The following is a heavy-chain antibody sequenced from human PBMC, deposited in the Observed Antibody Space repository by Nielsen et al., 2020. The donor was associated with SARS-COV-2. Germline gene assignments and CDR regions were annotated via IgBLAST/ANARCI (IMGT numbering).Heavy chain of an antibody. J-gene: IGHJ6*03. D-gene: IGHD1-1*01. CDR3: ARPITNNYYYYYMDV. Sequence: ASVKVSCKASGYTFTSYGISWVRQAPGQGLEWVGWISAYNGNTNYAQKLQGRVTMTTDTSTSTAYMELRSLRSDDTAVYYCARPITNNYYYYYMDVWGKGTTVTVSS. V-gene: IGHV1-18*04. CDR1: GYTFTSYG. CDR2: ISAYNGNT.